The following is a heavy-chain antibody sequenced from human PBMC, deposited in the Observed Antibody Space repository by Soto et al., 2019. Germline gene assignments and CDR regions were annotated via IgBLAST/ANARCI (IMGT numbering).Heavy chain of an antibody. CDR1: GYTFYSHS. Sequence: QAQLVQSGAEVKKPGASVKVSCKASGYTFYSHSISWVRQAPEQGLEWMGRINGDYGNTQYAQKFRGRVTMTTDTSTTTVYMELTNLRSDDTAVYYCARCIQGDYYYGMDVWGQGTTVTVSS. CDR2: INGDYGNT. V-gene: IGHV1-18*01. CDR3: ARCIQGDYYYGMDV. D-gene: IGHD5-18*01. J-gene: IGHJ6*02.